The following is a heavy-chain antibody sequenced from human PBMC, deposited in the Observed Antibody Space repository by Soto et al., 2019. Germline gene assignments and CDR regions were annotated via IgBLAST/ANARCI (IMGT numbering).Heavy chain of an antibody. CDR3: ARIGTSYNHFDY. J-gene: IGHJ4*02. V-gene: IGHV5-51*01. Sequence: PGESLKISCEGSGYTFSSYSIGWVRQMPGKGLEWMGIIYPDDSDTRYSPSFRGQVTISVDKSISRAYLQWSSLKASDSAMYFCARIGTSYNHFDYWGRGTLVTVSS. CDR2: IYPDDSDT. D-gene: IGHD2-2*01. CDR1: GYTFSSYS.